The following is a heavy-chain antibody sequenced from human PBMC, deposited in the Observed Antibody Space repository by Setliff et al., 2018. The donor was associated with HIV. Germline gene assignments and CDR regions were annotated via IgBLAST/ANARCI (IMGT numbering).Heavy chain of an antibody. CDR1: GFTVSDNY. CDR2: IWYDGSEK. D-gene: IGHD3-3*01. Sequence: GGSLRLSCAVSGFTVSDNYMTWVRQAPGKRLEWVANIWYDGSEKYYADSVKGRFTISRDKSKNTLYLQMNSLRTEDTAVYYCARVFQSYFFDFWGQGTLVTVSS. J-gene: IGHJ4*02. V-gene: IGHV3-33*08. CDR3: ARVFQSYFFDF.